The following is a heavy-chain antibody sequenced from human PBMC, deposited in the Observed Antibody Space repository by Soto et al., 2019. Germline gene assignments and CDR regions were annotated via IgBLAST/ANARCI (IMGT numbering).Heavy chain of an antibody. CDR1: GFTSSSYS. V-gene: IGHV3-21*01. D-gene: IGHD1-26*01. CDR2: ISSSSSYI. Sequence: GGSLRLSCAASGFTSSSYSMNWVRQAPGKGLEWVSSISSSSSYIYYADSVKGRFTISRDNAKNSLYLQMNSLRAEDTAVYTCARDFTVGAIYSGVYYYAMDVWGRGTTVTVSS. CDR3: ARDFTVGAIYSGVYYYAMDV. J-gene: IGHJ6*01.